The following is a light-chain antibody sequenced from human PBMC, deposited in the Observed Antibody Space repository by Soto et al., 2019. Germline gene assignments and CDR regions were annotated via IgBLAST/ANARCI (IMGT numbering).Light chain of an antibody. Sequence: DIQMTQSPSTLPASVGDRVTVACRASQSIGSWLAWYQQKPGHAPKLLIYKATTLESGVPSRFSGSASGTEFTLTIASLQPDDFATYYCQQYADYSSFGQGTRVE. V-gene: IGKV1-5*03. CDR1: QSIGSW. CDR2: KAT. CDR3: QQYADYSS. J-gene: IGKJ1*01.